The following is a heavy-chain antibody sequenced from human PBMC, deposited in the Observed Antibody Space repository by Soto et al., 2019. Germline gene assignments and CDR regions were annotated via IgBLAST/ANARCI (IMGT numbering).Heavy chain of an antibody. CDR2: ISYDGNNK. CDR3: AKPFRVGSTTGGFDS. D-gene: IGHD1-26*01. V-gene: IGHV3-30*18. J-gene: IGHJ4*02. CDR1: GFTFSSYG. Sequence: GGSLRLSCAASGFTFSSYGMNWVRQAPGKGLEWVAIISYDGNNKYYADSVKGRFTISRDNSKNTLYLQMNSLRAEDTAVYYCAKPFRVGSTTGGFDSWGQGTLVTVSS.